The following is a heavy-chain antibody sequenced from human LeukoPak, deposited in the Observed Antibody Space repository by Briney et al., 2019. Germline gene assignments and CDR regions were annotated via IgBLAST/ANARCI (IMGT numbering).Heavy chain of an antibody. V-gene: IGHV4-34*01. Sequence: SETLSLTCAVYGGSFSGYYWSWIRQPPGKGLEWIGEINHSGSTNYNPSLKSRVTISVDTSKNQFSLKLSSVTAADTAVDYCARGSSWYDCDYWGQGTLVTVSS. J-gene: IGHJ4*02. CDR1: GGSFSGYY. D-gene: IGHD6-13*01. CDR3: ARGSSWYDCDY. CDR2: INHSGST.